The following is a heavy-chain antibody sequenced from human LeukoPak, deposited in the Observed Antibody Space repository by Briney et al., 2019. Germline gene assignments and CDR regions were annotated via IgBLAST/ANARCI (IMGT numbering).Heavy chain of an antibody. V-gene: IGHV3-53*01. Sequence: PGGFLRLSCAASGFTLITNHMTWVRPAPGKGLQWVSVLYSDGNTKYADSVQGRFTISRDNSKNTLYLEMNSLSPDDTAVYYCARGVEPLAANTLAYWGQGTLVTVSS. CDR2: LYSDGNT. D-gene: IGHD1-14*01. J-gene: IGHJ4*02. CDR3: ARGVEPLAANTLAY. CDR1: GFTLITNH.